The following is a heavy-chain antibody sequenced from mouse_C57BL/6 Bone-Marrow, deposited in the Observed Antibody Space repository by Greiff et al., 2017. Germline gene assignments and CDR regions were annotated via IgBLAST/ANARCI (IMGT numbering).Heavy chain of an antibody. D-gene: IGHD2-12*01. J-gene: IGHJ3*01. CDR1: GYTFTSYW. CDR3: ARKGYYLFAY. Sequence: QVQLQQPGAELVKPGASVKLSCKASGYTFTSYWMHWVKQRPGKGLEWIGMIPPNSGSTNYNEKFKSKATMTVDKSSSTAYMQLSSLTSEDSAVYYCARKGYYLFAYWGQGTLVTVSA. CDR2: IPPNSGST. V-gene: IGHV1-64*01.